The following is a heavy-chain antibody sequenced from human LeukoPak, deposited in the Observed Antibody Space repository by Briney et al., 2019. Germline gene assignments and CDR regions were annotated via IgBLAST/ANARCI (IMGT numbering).Heavy chain of an antibody. J-gene: IGHJ4*02. CDR1: GGSFSGYY. Sequence: SETLSLTCAVYGGSFSGYYWSWIRQPPGKGLEWIGEIDHSGSTNYNPSLKSRVTISVDTSKNQFSLKLSSVTAADTAVYYCARGRYYDFWSGYYAAGGYFDYWGQGTLVTVSS. CDR2: IDHSGST. V-gene: IGHV4-34*01. D-gene: IGHD3-3*01. CDR3: ARGRYYDFWSGYYAAGGYFDY.